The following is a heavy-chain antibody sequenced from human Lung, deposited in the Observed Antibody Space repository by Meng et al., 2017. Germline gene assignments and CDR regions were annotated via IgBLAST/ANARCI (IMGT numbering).Heavy chain of an antibody. J-gene: IGHJ5*02. V-gene: IGHV3-11*01. D-gene: IGHD3-22*01. CDR3: ASVIENWFDP. CDR1: GFTFSDYY. CDR2: ISSSGSTI. Sequence: QMQLVEAGEGSVKPGGFLRLACAASGFTFSDYYMGWIRQAPGKGLEWVSYISSSGSTIYYADSVKGRFTISRDNAKNSLYLQRNSLRAEDTAVYYCASVIENWFDPWGQGTLVTVSS.